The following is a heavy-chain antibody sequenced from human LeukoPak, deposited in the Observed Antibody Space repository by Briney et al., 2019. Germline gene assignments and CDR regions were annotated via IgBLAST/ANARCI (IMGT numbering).Heavy chain of an antibody. CDR2: ISYDGSNK. CDR1: GFTFSSYG. D-gene: IGHD3-3*01. CDR3: AKGQYYDFWSGYHE. V-gene: IGHV3-30*18. Sequence: GGSLRLSCAASGFTFSSYGMHWVRQAPGKGLEWVAVISYDGSNKYYADSVKGRFTISRDNSKNTLYLQMNSLRAEDTAVYCCAKGQYYDFWSGYHEWGQGTLVTVSS. J-gene: IGHJ4*02.